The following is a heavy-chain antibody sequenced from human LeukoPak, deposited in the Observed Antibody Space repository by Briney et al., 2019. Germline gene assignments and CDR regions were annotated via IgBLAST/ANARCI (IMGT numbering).Heavy chain of an antibody. CDR1: GYTFTSYD. CDR3: ARSDSSDGLDY. D-gene: IGHD3-22*01. CDR2: INPNSGGT. J-gene: IGHJ4*02. V-gene: IGHV1-2*02. Sequence: GASVKVSCKASGYTFTSYDINWVRQATGQGLEWMGWINPNSGGTNYAQKFQGRVTMTRDTSISTAYMELSRLRSDDTAVYYCARSDSSDGLDYWGQGTLVTVSS.